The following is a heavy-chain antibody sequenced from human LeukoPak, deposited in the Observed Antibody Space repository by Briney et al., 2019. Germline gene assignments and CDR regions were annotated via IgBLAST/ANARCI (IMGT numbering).Heavy chain of an antibody. CDR2: INPSGGST. J-gene: IGHJ4*02. CDR1: GYTFTSYY. V-gene: IGHV1-46*01. Sequence: ASVKVSCKASGYTFTSYYMHWVRQAPGQGLEWMGIINPSGGSTSYAQKFQGRVTMTRNTSISTAYMELSSLRSEDTAVYYCARVAVVRGGRIGYWGQGTLVTVSS. CDR3: ARVAVVRGGRIGY. D-gene: IGHD3-10*01.